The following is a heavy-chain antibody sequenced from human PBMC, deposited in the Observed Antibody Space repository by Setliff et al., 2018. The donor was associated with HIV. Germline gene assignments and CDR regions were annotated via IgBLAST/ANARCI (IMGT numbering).Heavy chain of an antibody. D-gene: IGHD3-16*01. Sequence: ASVKVSCKASGYTFNNYYMHWVRQAPGQGLEWMGIINPSDNRTHYAQKFQGRVTMTRDTSISTAYMELNSLRSDDTAVYYCATAGGRSWFDPWGPGTLVTVSS. CDR1: GYTFNNYY. J-gene: IGHJ5*02. CDR3: ATAGGRSWFDP. V-gene: IGHV1-46*02. CDR2: INPSDNRT.